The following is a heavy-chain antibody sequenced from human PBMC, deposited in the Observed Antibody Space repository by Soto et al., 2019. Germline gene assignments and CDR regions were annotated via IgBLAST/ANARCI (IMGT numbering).Heavy chain of an antibody. J-gene: IGHJ4*02. CDR1: VYTFINYY. Sequence: ASVSVSCKGSVYTFINYYIHWVRKAPGQVLQWMAIINPMGGSTKYAQEFQGRGTLTSDTATSTVSMELSRLRLADTALTHWSGDLPAVDQWGQETLLAISS. CDR3: SGDLPAVDQ. CDR2: INPMGGST. V-gene: IGHV1-46*01. D-gene: IGHD3-10*01.